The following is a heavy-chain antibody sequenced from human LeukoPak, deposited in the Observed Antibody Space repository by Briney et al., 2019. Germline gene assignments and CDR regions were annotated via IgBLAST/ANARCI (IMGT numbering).Heavy chain of an antibody. CDR3: ARSGVVTRSHTRYYYYMDV. CDR2: IIPIFGTA. Sequence: GSSVKVSCKASGGTFSSYAISWVRQAPGQGLEWMGGIIPIFGTANYAQKFQGRVTITTDESTSTAYMELSSLRSEDTAVYYCARSGVVTRSHTRYYYYMDVWGKGTTVTVSS. CDR1: GGTFSSYA. J-gene: IGHJ6*03. D-gene: IGHD3-3*01. V-gene: IGHV1-69*05.